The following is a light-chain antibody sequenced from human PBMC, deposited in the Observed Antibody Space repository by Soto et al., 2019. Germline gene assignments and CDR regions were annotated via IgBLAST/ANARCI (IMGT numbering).Light chain of an antibody. CDR1: QSVSSSY. CDR3: QQYDHWPPYT. CDR2: DAS. Sequence: EIVLTQSPGTLSLSPGERATLSCRASQSVSSSYLAWYQQKPGQAPRLLIYDASSRATGIPARFGGSGSGTDFTLTISSVQSEDFAIYYCQQYDHWPPYTFGQGTKVDIK. V-gene: IGKV3-20*01. J-gene: IGKJ2*01.